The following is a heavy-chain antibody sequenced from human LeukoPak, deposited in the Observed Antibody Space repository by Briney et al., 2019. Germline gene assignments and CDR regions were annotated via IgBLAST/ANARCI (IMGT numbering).Heavy chain of an antibody. CDR1: GGSISSYY. Sequence: SETLSLTCTVSGGSISSYYWSWIRQPPGKGLEWIGYIYYSGSTNYNPSLKSRVTISVDTSKNQFSLKLSSVTAADTAVYYCARELSYDIFAAPAGDAFDIWGQGTMVTVSS. D-gene: IGHD3-9*01. J-gene: IGHJ3*02. CDR2: IYYSGST. CDR3: ARELSYDIFAAPAGDAFDI. V-gene: IGHV4-59*01.